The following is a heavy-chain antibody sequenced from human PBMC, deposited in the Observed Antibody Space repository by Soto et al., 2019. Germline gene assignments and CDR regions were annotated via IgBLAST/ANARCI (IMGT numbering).Heavy chain of an antibody. CDR2: IDYSGST. V-gene: IGHV4-61*01. Sequence: SETLSLTCTVSGGSVRGGYYYWSWIRQPPGKGLEWIGYIDYSGSTNYNPSLKSRVTMSIDTSKNQFSLKLSSVTAADTAVYYCAMIVQKDGSLLSNYSYGMDVWGQGPTVTVSS. CDR3: AMIVQKDGSLLSNYSYGMDV. D-gene: IGHD3-22*01. CDR1: GGSVRGGYYY. J-gene: IGHJ6*02.